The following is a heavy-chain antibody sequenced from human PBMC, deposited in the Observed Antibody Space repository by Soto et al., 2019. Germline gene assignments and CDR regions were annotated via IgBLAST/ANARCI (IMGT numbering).Heavy chain of an antibody. Sequence: TSETLSLTCAVYGGSFSGYYWSWIRQPPGKGLEWIGEINHSGSTNYNPSLKSRVTISVDTSKNQFSLKLSSVTAADTAVYYCARGRRIFGVVTKKNWFDPWGQGTLVTVSS. J-gene: IGHJ5*02. V-gene: IGHV4-34*01. D-gene: IGHD3-3*01. CDR3: ARGRRIFGVVTKKNWFDP. CDR2: INHSGST. CDR1: GGSFSGYY.